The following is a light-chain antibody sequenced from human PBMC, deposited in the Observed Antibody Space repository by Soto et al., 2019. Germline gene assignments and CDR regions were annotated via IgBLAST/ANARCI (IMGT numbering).Light chain of an antibody. CDR1: QSLGRY. CDR3: EQGFSAPRT. V-gene: IGKV1-39*01. CDR2: DVS. J-gene: IGKJ2*01. Sequence: DIQMTQSPSSLSASVVDRVTVTCRASQSLGRYLNWYQQKPGKAPNLLIYDVSSFQTGVPSRFSGDECVTDFTFTISGLQPEAFATYYCEQGFSAPRTVGKGTKVEIQ.